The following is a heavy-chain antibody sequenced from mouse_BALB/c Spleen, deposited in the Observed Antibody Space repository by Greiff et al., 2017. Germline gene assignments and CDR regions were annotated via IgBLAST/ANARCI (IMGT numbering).Heavy chain of an antibody. D-gene: IGHD1-1*01. CDR1: GFTFSDYY. CDR3: ARGLLRSYFDY. V-gene: IGHV5-4*02. J-gene: IGHJ2*01. CDR2: ISDGGSYT. Sequence: EVMLVESGGGLVKPGGSLKLSCAASGFTFSDYYMYWVRQTPEKRLEWVATISDGGSYTYYPDSVKGRFTISRDNARNILYLQMSSLRSEDTAMYYCARGLLRSYFDYWGQGTTLTVSS.